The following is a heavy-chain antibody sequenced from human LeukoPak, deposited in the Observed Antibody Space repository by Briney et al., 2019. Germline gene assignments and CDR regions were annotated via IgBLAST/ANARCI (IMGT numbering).Heavy chain of an antibody. D-gene: IGHD6-13*01. CDR3: ASLWGTAIGTPAAGLDY. Sequence: PGGSLRLSCAASGFTFSSYAMSWVRQAPGKGLEWVSTISGRGDSTYYADSVKGRFTISRDNSKNTLYLQMNSLRAEDTAVYYCASLWGTAIGTPAAGLDYWGQGTLVTVSS. V-gene: IGHV3-23*01. J-gene: IGHJ4*02. CDR1: GFTFSSYA. CDR2: ISGRGDST.